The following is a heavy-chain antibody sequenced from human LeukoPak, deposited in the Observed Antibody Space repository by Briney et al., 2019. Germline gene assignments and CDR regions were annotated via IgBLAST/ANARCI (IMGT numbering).Heavy chain of an antibody. D-gene: IGHD6-6*01. Sequence: PGGSLRLSCAASGLTFSNYWMHWVRQAPGKGLVWVSRINGYGSTIRYADAVKGRFTISRDNAKNTLYLEMNSLRAEDTAVYYCARDTEYSSSSQDYWGQGTLVTVSS. CDR3: ARDTEYSSSSQDY. CDR2: INGYGSTI. J-gene: IGHJ4*02. CDR1: GLTFSNYW. V-gene: IGHV3-74*01.